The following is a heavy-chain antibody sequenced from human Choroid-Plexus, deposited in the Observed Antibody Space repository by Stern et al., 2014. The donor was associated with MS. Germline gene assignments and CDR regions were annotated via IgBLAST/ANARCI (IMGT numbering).Heavy chain of an antibody. CDR3: AKDRQYLTYXXXH. Sequence: VQLVESGGGVVQPGRPLRLSCVASGFTLGSCAMPWVRQAPGKGLEWVAGVSDDGSNKYYADSVKGRFTISRDNSQNTLYMQMSSLRPEDTAVYYCAKDRQYLTYXXXHWGQGSLVTVSS. J-gene: IGHJ5*02. CDR1: GFTLGSCA. CDR2: VSDDGSNK. D-gene: IGHD2/OR15-2a*01. V-gene: IGHV3-30*18.